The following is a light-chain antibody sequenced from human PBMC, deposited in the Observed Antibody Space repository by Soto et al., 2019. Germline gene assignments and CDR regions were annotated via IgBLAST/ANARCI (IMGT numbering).Light chain of an antibody. CDR2: EVS. J-gene: IGLJ1*01. V-gene: IGLV2-14*01. CDR3: SSYTTCSTRV. Sequence: QSALTQPASVSGSPGQSIAISCTGSSSDVGIYNYVSWYQQHPGKVPKLIIYEVSNRPSGVSNRFSGSKSGNTASLTISGLQAEDEADYYCSSYTTCSTRVFGTGTKFTVL. CDR1: SSDVGIYNY.